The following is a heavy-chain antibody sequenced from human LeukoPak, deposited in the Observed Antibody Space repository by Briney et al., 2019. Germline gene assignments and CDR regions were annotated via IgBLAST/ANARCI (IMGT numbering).Heavy chain of an antibody. CDR3: AGKYYYHSSGYFYVDY. J-gene: IGHJ4*02. CDR1: GYSISRGYY. CDR2: IYHSGST. Sequence: SETLSLTCAVSGYSISRGYYWGWIRQTPGKGLAWIGRIYHSGSTYYNPSLKSRVTILIDTSKNQFSLKLSSVTAADTDVYYCAGKYYYHSSGYFYVDYWGQGTLVTVSS. V-gene: IGHV4-38-2*01. D-gene: IGHD3-22*01.